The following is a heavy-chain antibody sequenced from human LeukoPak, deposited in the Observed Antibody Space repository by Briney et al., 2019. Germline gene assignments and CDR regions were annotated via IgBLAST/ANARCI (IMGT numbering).Heavy chain of an antibody. J-gene: IGHJ4*02. CDR3: ARLPSY. Sequence: SETLPLTCTVSGGSISSYYWSWIRQPPGKGLEWIGYIYYSGSTNYNPSLKSRVTISVDTSKNQFSLKLSSVTAADTAVYYCARLPSYWGQGTLVTVSS. CDR1: GGSISSYY. V-gene: IGHV4-59*08. CDR2: IYYSGST.